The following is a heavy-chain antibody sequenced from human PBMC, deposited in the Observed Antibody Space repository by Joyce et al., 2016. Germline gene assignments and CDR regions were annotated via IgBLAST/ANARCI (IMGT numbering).Heavy chain of an antibody. CDR3: AREDKNWFDP. J-gene: IGHJ5*02. CDR1: GGSVSNTNFY. D-gene: IGHD2-15*01. V-gene: IGHV4-39*02. Sequence: QLQLQESGPGLVKPSETLSLTCTVSGGSVSNTNFYWGWIRQPPGRGLEWIGSIYHNGITYYNPSLKSRVTMFVDTSKNHFSLKLSSVTAADTAVYYCAREDKNWFDPWGQGTLVTVSS. CDR2: IYHNGIT.